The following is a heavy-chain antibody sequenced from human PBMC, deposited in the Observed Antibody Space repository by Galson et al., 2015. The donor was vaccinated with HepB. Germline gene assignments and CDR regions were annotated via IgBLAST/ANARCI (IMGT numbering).Heavy chain of an antibody. Sequence: SLRLSCAASGFTFSSYSMNWVRQAPGKGLEWVSFISSSSTYIYQADSVKGRFTISRDNAKNLLYLQMNSLRAEDTAVYYCARGSLTVAGTLVNWGQGTLVTVSS. J-gene: IGHJ4*02. CDR3: ARGSLTVAGTLVN. CDR2: ISSSSTYI. D-gene: IGHD6-19*01. V-gene: IGHV3-21*01. CDR1: GFTFSSYS.